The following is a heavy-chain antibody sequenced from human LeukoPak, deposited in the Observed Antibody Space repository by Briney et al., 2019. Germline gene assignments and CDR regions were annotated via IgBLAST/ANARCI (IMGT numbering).Heavy chain of an antibody. CDR2: IWYDGSNK. CDR1: GFTFSSYG. J-gene: IGHJ4*02. CDR3: AKASKISGSYYGQDY. D-gene: IGHD3-10*01. V-gene: IGHV3-33*06. Sequence: PGRSLRLSCAASGFTFSSYGMHWVRQAPGKGLEWVAVIWYDGSNKYYADSVKGRFTISRDNSKNTLYLQMNSLRAEDTAVYYCAKASKISGSYYGQDYWGQGTLVTVSS.